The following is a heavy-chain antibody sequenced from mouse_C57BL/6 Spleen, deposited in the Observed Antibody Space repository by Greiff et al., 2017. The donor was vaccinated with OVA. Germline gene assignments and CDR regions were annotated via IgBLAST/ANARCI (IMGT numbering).Heavy chain of an antibody. D-gene: IGHD2-5*01. CDR1: GYAFSSYW. Sequence: VMLVESGAELVKPGASVKISCKASGYAFSSYWMNWVKQRPGKGLEWIGQIYPGDGDTKYNGKFKGKATLTADKSSSTAYMQLSSLTSEYSSVYFCARSAYYSNLYYFAYWGQGTTLTVSS. J-gene: IGHJ2*01. CDR2: IYPGDGDT. CDR3: ARSAYYSNLYYFAY. V-gene: IGHV1-80*01.